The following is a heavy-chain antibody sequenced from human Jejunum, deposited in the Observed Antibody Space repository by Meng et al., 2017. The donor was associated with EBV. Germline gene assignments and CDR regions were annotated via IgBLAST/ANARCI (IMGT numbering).Heavy chain of an antibody. CDR1: GGSIRSPNW. V-gene: IGHV4-4*02. CDR2: IYHTGST. Sequence: QVHLEVSGVGRAQPSVTLSVTCGVSGGSIRSPNWWHWVRQAPGEGLEWIGEIYHTGSTNYNPSLKSRVTMSLDQSKNQFSMKLTSVTAADTAVYFCAREVSNTSSWGSFDYWGQGALGTVSS. D-gene: IGHD6-13*01. J-gene: IGHJ4*02. CDR3: AREVSNTSSWGSFDY.